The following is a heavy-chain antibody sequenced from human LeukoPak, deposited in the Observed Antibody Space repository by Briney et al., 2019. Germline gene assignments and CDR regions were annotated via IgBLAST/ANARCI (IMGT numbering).Heavy chain of an antibody. D-gene: IGHD3-10*01. CDR1: GYSFTNYW. Sequence: GESLKISCKGGGYSFTNYWIVWVRQMPGKGLEWMGVIYYDDSETQYSPSFQDQVTISADKSISTAYLQWSSLKASDTAMYYCARHRAIGVRGVPWVGPNWFDPWGQGTLVTVSS. J-gene: IGHJ5*02. CDR3: ARHRAIGVRGVPWVGPNWFDP. V-gene: IGHV5-51*01. CDR2: IYYDDSET.